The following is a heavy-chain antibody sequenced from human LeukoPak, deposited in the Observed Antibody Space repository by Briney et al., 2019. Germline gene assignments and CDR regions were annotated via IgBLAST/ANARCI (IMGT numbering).Heavy chain of an antibody. CDR1: GFTFSSYS. CDR2: ISSSSSTI. V-gene: IGHV3-48*02. J-gene: IGHJ3*02. D-gene: IGHD3-22*01. CDR3: AREIPQNYYDSSGYFDAFDI. Sequence: GGSLRLSCVASGFTFSSYSMNWVRQAPGKGLEWVSYISSSSSTIYYADSVKGRFTISRDNAKNSLYLQMNSLRDEDTAVYYCAREIPQNYYDSSGYFDAFDIWGQGTMVTVSS.